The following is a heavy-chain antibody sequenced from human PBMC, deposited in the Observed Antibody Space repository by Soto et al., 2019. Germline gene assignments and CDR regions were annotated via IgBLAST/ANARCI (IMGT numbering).Heavy chain of an antibody. CDR1: GYTLTSYY. D-gene: IGHD3-16*01. CDR3: ATRGSVRKRGNFDV. J-gene: IGHJ3*01. V-gene: IGHV1-46*01. Sequence: SVKVSCQASGYTLTSYYMHWVRRRPGQGLEWMGIIDPSGGSTSYAQKFQGRVTMTEDTSTDTAYMELSSLRSQDTAVYHCATRGSVRKRGNFDVWGPGTMVTVSS. CDR2: IDPSGGST.